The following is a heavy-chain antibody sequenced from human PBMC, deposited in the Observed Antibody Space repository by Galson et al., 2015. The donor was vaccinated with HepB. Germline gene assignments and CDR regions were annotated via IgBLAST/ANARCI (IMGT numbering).Heavy chain of an antibody. J-gene: IGHJ4*02. CDR2: INAGNGDT. D-gene: IGHD3-22*01. CDR1: GYTFSSYA. Sequence: SVKVSCKASGYTFSSYAMYWVRQAPGQRLEWMGWINAGNGDTKYSQKFQGRVTITRDTSATTAYMELSSLRSEDTAVYYCARGANYYDSSGYPIWGQGTLVTVSS. CDR3: ARGANYYDSSGYPI. V-gene: IGHV1-3*01.